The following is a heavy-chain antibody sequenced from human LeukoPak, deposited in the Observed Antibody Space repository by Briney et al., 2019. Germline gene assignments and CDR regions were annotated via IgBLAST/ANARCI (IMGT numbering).Heavy chain of an antibody. D-gene: IGHD6-13*01. CDR1: GFTFGDYA. CDR2: IRSKAYGGTT. V-gene: IGHV3-49*04. Sequence: GGSLRLSCTASGFTFGDYAMSWVRQAPGKGLEWVGFIRSKAYGGTTEYAASVKGRFTISRDDSKFIASLHMNSLSTEDTAVYYCTRLYSESSSWALDNWGQGTLVTVSS. CDR3: TRLYSESSSWALDN. J-gene: IGHJ4*02.